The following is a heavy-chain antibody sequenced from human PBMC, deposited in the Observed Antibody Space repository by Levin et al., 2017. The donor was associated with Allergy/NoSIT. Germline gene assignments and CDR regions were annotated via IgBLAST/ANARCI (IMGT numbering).Heavy chain of an antibody. CDR3: AGWGGDNNF. D-gene: IGHD2-21*02. CDR1: GFTFSTYW. Sequence: GGSLRLSCAGSGFTFSTYWMNWVRQAPGKGLEWVANIDPRGGAKRYVDSVKGRFTISRDNAKNSLYLQMNSLTAEDTALYYCAGWGGDNNFWGQGTLVTVSS. CDR2: IDPRGGAK. J-gene: IGHJ4*02. V-gene: IGHV3-7*01.